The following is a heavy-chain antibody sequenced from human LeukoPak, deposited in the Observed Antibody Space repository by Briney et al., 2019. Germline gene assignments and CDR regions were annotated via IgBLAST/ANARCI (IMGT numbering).Heavy chain of an antibody. CDR2: IYTSGST. CDR3: AREETGSWREFDY. J-gene: IGHJ4*02. D-gene: IGHD5-24*01. Sequence: SETLSLTCTVSGGSISSYYWTWIRRPAGKGLEWIGRIYTSGSTNYNPSLKSRVTMSVDTSKNQFSLKVSSVTAADTAVYYCAREETGSWREFDYWGQGTLVTVSS. V-gene: IGHV4-4*07. CDR1: GGSISSYY.